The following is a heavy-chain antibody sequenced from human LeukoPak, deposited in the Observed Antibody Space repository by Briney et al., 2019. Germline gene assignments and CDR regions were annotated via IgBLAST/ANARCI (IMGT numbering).Heavy chain of an antibody. D-gene: IGHD2-15*01. CDR3: ARVSLGYCSGGTCYFQDH. CDR1: GYTFTNYD. J-gene: IGHJ4*02. V-gene: IGHV1-8*01. CDR2: MNPNSGNT. Sequence: ASVKVSFKTSGYTFTNYDINWVRRATGQGPEWMGWMNPNSGNTGYAQKFQGRVTMTRSTSISTAYMELSSLTSEDTAVYYCARVSLGYCSGGTCYFQDHWGQGTLVTVSS.